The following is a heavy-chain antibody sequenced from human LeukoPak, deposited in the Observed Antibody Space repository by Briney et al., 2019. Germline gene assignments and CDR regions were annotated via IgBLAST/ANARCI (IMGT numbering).Heavy chain of an antibody. J-gene: IGHJ3*01. CDR1: GFSFSNFG. V-gene: IGHV3-30*02. Sequence: GGSLRLSCVASGFSFSNFGMHWVRQAPGKGLEWVAILRIVKKKRYSADSVKGRFTISRDDSKNTLYLEMNSLTPEDTALYYCVKGLRAVYEYDAFDVWGQGTMVTVSS. CDR2: LRIVKKKR. CDR3: VKGLRAVYEYDAFDV. D-gene: IGHD5/OR15-5a*01.